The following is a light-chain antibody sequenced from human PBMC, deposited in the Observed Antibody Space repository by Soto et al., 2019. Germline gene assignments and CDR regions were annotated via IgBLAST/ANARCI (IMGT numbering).Light chain of an antibody. J-gene: IGKJ4*01. V-gene: IGKV3-15*01. CDR1: QSVSSN. Sequence: EVVMTQSLVTLSVSPGERATLSCRTSQSVSSNLAWYQHKPGQAPRLLIDGASTRATGIPARFSGSGSGTEFTLTISSLQSEDFAIYYCQQYNKWPLTFGGGTKVEIK. CDR2: GAS. CDR3: QQYNKWPLT.